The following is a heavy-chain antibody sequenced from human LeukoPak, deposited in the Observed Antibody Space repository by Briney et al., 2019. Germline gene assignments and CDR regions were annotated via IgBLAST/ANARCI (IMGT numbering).Heavy chain of an antibody. CDR3: ARVANYYDSSGSYLYYFDY. CDR2: INPSSGGT. V-gene: IGHV1-2*02. CDR1: GYTFTANF. D-gene: IGHD3-22*01. Sequence: ASVKVSCKASGYTFTANFIHWARQAPGQGLEWMGWINPSSGGTDYGKNFQGRVTMTRDTSISTAYMELGRLRSDDTAVYYCARVANYYDSSGSYLYYFDYWGQGTLVTVSS. J-gene: IGHJ4*02.